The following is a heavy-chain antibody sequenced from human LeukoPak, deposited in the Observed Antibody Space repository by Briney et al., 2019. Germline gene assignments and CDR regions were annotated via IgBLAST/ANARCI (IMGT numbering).Heavy chain of an antibody. D-gene: IGHD3-10*01. J-gene: IGHJ5*02. CDR1: GGSMSPYF. Sequence: SETLCLTCTVSGGSMSPYFWSWMRQTPGKGLEWIGYISYTGSTNYNPALKSRVTISVDTSKNQFSLQLTSVTAADTAVYYCARDDYRGVTNFDPWGQGTLVTVSS. V-gene: IGHV4-59*01. CDR3: ARDDYRGVTNFDP. CDR2: ISYTGST.